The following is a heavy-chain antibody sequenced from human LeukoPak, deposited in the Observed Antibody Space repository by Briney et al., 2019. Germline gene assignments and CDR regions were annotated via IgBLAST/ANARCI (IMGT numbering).Heavy chain of an antibody. Sequence: ASVKVSCKASGYTFTGYYMHWVRQAPGQGLEWLGWINPNNGGTIYAQKFQGRVAMTRDTSNTTAYMELSRLKSDDTAIYYCARDLSRQSAAGGYWGQGTLVTVSS. CDR1: GYTFTGYY. CDR3: ARDLSRQSAAGGY. CDR2: INPNNGGT. V-gene: IGHV1-2*02. D-gene: IGHD6-13*01. J-gene: IGHJ4*02.